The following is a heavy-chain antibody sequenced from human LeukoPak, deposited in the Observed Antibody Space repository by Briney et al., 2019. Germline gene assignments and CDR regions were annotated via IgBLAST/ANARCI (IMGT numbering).Heavy chain of an antibody. CDR1: GGSISSGGYY. J-gene: IGHJ5*02. D-gene: IGHD2-15*01. CDR3: ARGYCGGGSCSNYNWFDP. V-gene: IGHV4-31*03. CDR2: IYYSGST. Sequence: SETLSLTCTVSGGSISSGGYYWSWIRQHPGKGLEWIGYIYYSGSTYYNPSLKSRVTISVDTSKNQFSLKLSSVTAADTAVYYCARGYCGGGSCSNYNWFDPWSQGTLVTVSS.